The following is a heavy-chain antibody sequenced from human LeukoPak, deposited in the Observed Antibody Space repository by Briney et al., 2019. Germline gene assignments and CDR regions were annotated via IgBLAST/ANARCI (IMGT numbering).Heavy chain of an antibody. D-gene: IGHD3-22*01. Sequence: SVKVSCKASGGTFSSYAISWVRQAPGQGLEWMGRIIPILCIANYAQKFQGRVTITADKSTSTAYMELSSLRSEDTAVYYCARYSGDSSGYYYPFDAFDIWGQGTMVTVPS. J-gene: IGHJ3*02. CDR2: IIPILCIA. CDR1: GGTFSSYA. V-gene: IGHV1-69*04. CDR3: ARYSGDSSGYYYPFDAFDI.